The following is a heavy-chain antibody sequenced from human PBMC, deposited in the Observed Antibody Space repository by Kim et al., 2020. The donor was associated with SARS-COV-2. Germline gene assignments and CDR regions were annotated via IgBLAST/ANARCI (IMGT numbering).Heavy chain of an antibody. CDR1: GFTFSSYG. CDR3: ARDLSL. CDR2: ISYDGSNK. J-gene: IGHJ4*02. V-gene: IGHV3-33*05. Sequence: GGSLILSCAASGFTFSSYGMHWVRQAPGKGLEWVAVISYDGSNKYYADSVKGRFTISRDNSKNTLYLQMNSLRAEDTAVYYCARDLSLWGQGTLVTVSS.